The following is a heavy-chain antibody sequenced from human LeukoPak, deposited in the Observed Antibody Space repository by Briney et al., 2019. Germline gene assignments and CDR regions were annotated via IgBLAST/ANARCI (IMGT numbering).Heavy chain of an antibody. Sequence: SETLSLTCAVYGGSFSGYYWSWIRQPPGKGLEWIGEINHSGTTNYNPSLKSRVTISLDTSKNQFPLRLSSVTAADTAVYYCASSRNYDILTGYWVYYFDYWCQGTLVTVSS. CDR2: INHSGTT. CDR1: GGSFSGYY. V-gene: IGHV4-34*01. CDR3: ASSRNYDILTGYWVYYFDY. D-gene: IGHD3-9*01. J-gene: IGHJ4*02.